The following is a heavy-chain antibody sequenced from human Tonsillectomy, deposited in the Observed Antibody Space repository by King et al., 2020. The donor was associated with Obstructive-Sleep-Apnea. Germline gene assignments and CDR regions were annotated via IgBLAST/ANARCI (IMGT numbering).Heavy chain of an antibody. J-gene: IGHJ6*02. V-gene: IGHV3-30*18. CDR1: GFTFSSYG. D-gene: IGHD1-7*01. CDR3: AKGRGNWNYVWYYGMDV. Sequence: VQLVESGGGVVQPGRSLRLSCAASGFTFSSYGMHWVRQAPGKGLEWVAVISFDGNNKYYADSVKGRFTISRDNSKNTRYLQMNSLRAEDTAVYYCAKGRGNWNYVWYYGMDVWGQGTTVTVSS. CDR2: ISFDGNNK.